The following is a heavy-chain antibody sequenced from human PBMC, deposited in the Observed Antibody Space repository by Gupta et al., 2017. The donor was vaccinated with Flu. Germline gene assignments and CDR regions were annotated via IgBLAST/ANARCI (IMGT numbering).Heavy chain of an antibody. CDR1: GGSFSGYY. J-gene: IGHJ3*02. CDR3: ARLGDGYNRVGDDAFDI. V-gene: IGHV4-34*01. D-gene: IGHD3-16*01. Sequence: QVQLQQWGAGLLKPSETLSPTCAVYGGSFSGYYWSWIRQPPGKGLEWIGEINHSGSTNYNPSLKSRVTISVDTSKNQFSLKLSSVTAADTAVYYCARLGDGYNRVGDDAFDIWGQGTMVTVSS. CDR2: INHSGST.